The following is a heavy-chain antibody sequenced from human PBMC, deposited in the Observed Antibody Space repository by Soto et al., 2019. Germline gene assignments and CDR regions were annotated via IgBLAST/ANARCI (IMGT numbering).Heavy chain of an antibody. Sequence: QVQLLQSGAEVKKPGSSVKVSCKASGGTFSNYAITWVRQAPGQGLEWLGRIIPIFGSTNFAQKYQGRVTLPAYEFTTTVYMELSSLRSDDTAVYFCAKDGGKDAYVGNWFDPWGQGTLVTVSP. CDR1: GGTFSNYA. CDR3: AKDGGKDAYVGNWFDP. J-gene: IGHJ5*02. D-gene: IGHD3-16*01. V-gene: IGHV1-69*12. CDR2: IIPIFGST.